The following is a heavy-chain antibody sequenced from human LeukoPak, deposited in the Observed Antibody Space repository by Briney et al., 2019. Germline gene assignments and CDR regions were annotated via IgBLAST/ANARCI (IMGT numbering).Heavy chain of an antibody. CDR3: AREAQVSQDYYFDY. CDR1: GYSISSGIYY. V-gene: IGHV4-39*07. D-gene: IGHD1-14*01. CDR2: VFYGGST. J-gene: IGHJ4*02. Sequence: SETLSLTCAVSGYSISSGIYYWGWVRQPPGKGLEWIGSVFYGGSTYYNPSLKIRVTISVDTSKNQFSLKLSSVTAADTAVYYCAREAQVSQDYYFDYWGQGTLVTVSS.